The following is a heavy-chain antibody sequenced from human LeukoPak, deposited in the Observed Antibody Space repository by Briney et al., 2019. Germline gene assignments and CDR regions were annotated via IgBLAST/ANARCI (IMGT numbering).Heavy chain of an antibody. V-gene: IGHV3-53*01. J-gene: IGHJ4*02. CDR2: IYSDGTT. CDR1: GFTVSSTY. Sequence: GGSLRLSCAASGFTVSSTYMSWVRQAPGKGLEWVSLIYSDGTTFYADSVKGGFAISTDNSKNTLYLQISSLRAEDTAVYYCARDSSSFPNDFDYWGQGTLITVSS. D-gene: IGHD3-3*02. CDR3: ARDSSSFPNDFDY.